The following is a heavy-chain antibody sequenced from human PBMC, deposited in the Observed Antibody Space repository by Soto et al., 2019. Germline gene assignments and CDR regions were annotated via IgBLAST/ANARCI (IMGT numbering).Heavy chain of an antibody. Sequence: SETLSLTCSVSGAALNSGNHYWSWIRQVPGKGLEWIGHIYVTGAVDYNPSLRDRITISQDTSERQFSLNLRLVTAADTAVYYCARLRIATNNYKWFDPWGQGTLVTVSS. D-gene: IGHD2-21*01. CDR1: GAALNSGNHY. CDR2: IYVTGAV. J-gene: IGHJ5*02. V-gene: IGHV4-31*03. CDR3: ARLRIATNNYKWFDP.